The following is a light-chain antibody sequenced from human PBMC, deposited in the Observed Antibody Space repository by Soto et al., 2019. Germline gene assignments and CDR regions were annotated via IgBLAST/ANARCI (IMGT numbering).Light chain of an antibody. Sequence: QSVLTQPASVSGSPGQSITISCTGTGSDIGTYNLVSWYQQHPGGVPKLIIYVATQRPSGVSNRFSGSKSGNTASLTISGFQAEDEADYYCCSYADTDTLIFGGGTKLTVL. CDR1: GSDIGTYNL. J-gene: IGLJ2*01. CDR3: CSYADTDTLI. V-gene: IGLV2-23*01. CDR2: VAT.